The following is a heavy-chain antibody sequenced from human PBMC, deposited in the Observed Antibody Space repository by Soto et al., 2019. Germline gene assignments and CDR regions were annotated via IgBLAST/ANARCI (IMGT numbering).Heavy chain of an antibody. J-gene: IGHJ4*02. CDR2: TYYRSKWYN. Sequence: SQTLSLTCAISGDSVSSNSAAWNWIRQSPSRGLEWLGRTYYRSKWYNDYAVSVKSRIIINPDTSNNQFSLQLNSVTPEDTAVYYCARDLDSGWPRSHFGYWGQGTLVTVPQ. D-gene: IGHD6-19*01. CDR1: GDSVSSNSAA. V-gene: IGHV6-1*01. CDR3: ARDLDSGWPRSHFGY.